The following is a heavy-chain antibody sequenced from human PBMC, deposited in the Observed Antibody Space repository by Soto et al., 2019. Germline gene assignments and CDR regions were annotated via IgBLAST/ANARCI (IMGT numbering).Heavy chain of an antibody. CDR2: INHSGST. V-gene: IGHV4-34*01. CDR3: ARGVGAYYDFWSGYYDYFDY. Sequence: SETLSLTFAVYGGSFSGYYWSWIRQPPGKGLEWIGAINHSGSTNYNPSLKSRVTISVDTSKSQFSLKLSSVTAADTAVYYCARGVGAYYDFWSGYYDYFDYWRQGTLVTVSS. CDR1: GGSFSGYY. D-gene: IGHD3-3*01. J-gene: IGHJ4*02.